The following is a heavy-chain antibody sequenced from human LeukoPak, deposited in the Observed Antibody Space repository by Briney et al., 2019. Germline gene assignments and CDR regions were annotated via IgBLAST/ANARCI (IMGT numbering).Heavy chain of an antibody. CDR1: GYTFTSYY. CDR3: ASSPRDCGGDCLVDY. Sequence: ASVKVSCKASGYTFTSYYMHWVRQAPGQGLEWMGIINPSGGSTSYAQKFQGRVTMTRNTSISTAYMELSSLRSEDTAVYYCASSPRDCGGDCLVDYWGQGTLVTVSS. CDR2: INPSGGST. V-gene: IGHV1-46*01. J-gene: IGHJ4*02. D-gene: IGHD2-21*02.